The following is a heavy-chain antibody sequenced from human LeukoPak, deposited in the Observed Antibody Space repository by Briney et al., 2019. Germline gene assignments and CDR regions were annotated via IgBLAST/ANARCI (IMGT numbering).Heavy chain of an antibody. Sequence: GGSLGLSCAASGFTFSSYGMHWVRQAPGKGLEWVAVIWYDGSNKYYADSVKGRFTISRDNSKNTLYLQMNSLRAEDTAVYYCASSGIAAAGTFDYWGQGTLVTVSS. CDR2: IWYDGSNK. V-gene: IGHV3-33*08. CDR1: GFTFSSYG. CDR3: ASSGIAAAGTFDY. D-gene: IGHD6-13*01. J-gene: IGHJ4*02.